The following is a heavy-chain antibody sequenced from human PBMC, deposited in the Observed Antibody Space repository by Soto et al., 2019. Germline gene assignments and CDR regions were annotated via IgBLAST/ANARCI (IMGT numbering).Heavy chain of an antibody. Sequence: QITLKESGPTLVRPTQTLTLTCAFSGFSLSTSGVGVGWIRQPPGKALEWIAVIYWDDSKHYSPSLRSRLTIPKDTSKNQVVLTMTNMDPMDTGTYYCAHKGPEDWPLDYWGQGTLVTVSS. CDR3: AHKGPEDWPLDY. CDR2: IYWDDSK. V-gene: IGHV2-5*02. J-gene: IGHJ4*02. CDR1: GFSLSTSGVG. D-gene: IGHD3-9*01.